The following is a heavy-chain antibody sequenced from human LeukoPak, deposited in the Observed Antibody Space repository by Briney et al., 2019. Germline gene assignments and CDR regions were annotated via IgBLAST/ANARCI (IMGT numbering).Heavy chain of an antibody. D-gene: IGHD2-2*01. CDR2: INPSGGST. V-gene: IGHV1-46*01. CDR3: AREEGYCSSTSCYSPLDY. Sequence: ASVKVSCKASGYTFTSYYMHWVRQAPGQGLEWMGIINPSGGSTSYAQKFQGRVTMTRDTSTSTAYMELSSLRSEDTAVYYCAREEGYCSSTSCYSPLDYWGQGTLVTVSS. J-gene: IGHJ4*02. CDR1: GYTFTSYY.